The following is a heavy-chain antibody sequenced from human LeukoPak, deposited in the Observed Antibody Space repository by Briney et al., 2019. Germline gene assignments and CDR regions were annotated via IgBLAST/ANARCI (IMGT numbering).Heavy chain of an antibody. J-gene: IGHJ4*02. V-gene: IGHV4-39*07. CDR2: IYDSGRT. CDR1: GGSFNNSNYY. Sequence: SETLSLTCTVSGGSFNNSNYYWGWIRQPPGKGLEWNGSIYDSGRTYYNSSLKSRVTLSVDPSKTLFSLKLSDVSAPDTVVYYCGVLMVYACGDYWGQGTLVTVSS. D-gene: IGHD2-8*01. CDR3: GVLMVYACGDY.